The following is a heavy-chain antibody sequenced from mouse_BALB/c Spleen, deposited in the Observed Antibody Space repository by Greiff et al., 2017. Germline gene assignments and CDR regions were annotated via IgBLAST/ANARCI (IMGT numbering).Heavy chain of an antibody. Sequence: DVRLVESGPSLVKPSQTLSLTCSVTGDSITSGYWNWIRKFPGNKLEYMGYISYSGSTYYNPSLKSQISITRDTSKNQYYLQLNSVTTEDTATYYCARYHGSRGYFDVWGAGTTVTVSS. CDR1: GDSITSGY. D-gene: IGHD1-1*01. J-gene: IGHJ1*01. V-gene: IGHV3-8*02. CDR2: ISYSGST. CDR3: ARYHGSRGYFDV.